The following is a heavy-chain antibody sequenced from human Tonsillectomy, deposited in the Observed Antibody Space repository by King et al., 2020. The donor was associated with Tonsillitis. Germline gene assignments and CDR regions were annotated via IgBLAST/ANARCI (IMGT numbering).Heavy chain of an antibody. CDR2: ISRSGRSI. V-gene: IGHV3-48*03. D-gene: IGHD1-26*01. Sequence: VQLVESGGGLVQPGGSLRLSCAASGFTFSSYEMNWVRQAPGKGLEWVSYISRSGRSIYYADSVKGRFTISRDNAKNSLYLQMNSLRAEDTAVYYCARDPIVGANFDYWGQGTLVTVAT. J-gene: IGHJ4*02. CDR3: ARDPIVGANFDY. CDR1: GFTFSSYE.